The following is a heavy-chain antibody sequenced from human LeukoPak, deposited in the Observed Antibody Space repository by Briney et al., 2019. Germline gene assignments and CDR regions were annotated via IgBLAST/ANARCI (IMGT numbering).Heavy chain of an antibody. D-gene: IGHD2-2*01. CDR3: ARDHPDIVVVPAAE. Sequence: GGSLRLSCAASGFTFSSYSMNWVRQAPGKGLEWVSYISSSSSTIYYADSVKGRFTISRDNAKNSLYLQMNSLRAEDTAVYYCARDHPDIVVVPAAEWGQGTLVTVSS. J-gene: IGHJ4*02. V-gene: IGHV3-48*01. CDR2: ISSSSSTI. CDR1: GFTFSSYS.